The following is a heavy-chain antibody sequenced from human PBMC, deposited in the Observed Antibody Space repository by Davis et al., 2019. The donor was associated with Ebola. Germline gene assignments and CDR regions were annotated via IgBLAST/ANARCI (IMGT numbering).Heavy chain of an antibody. Sequence: PGGSLRLSCTASGFTFGDYAMSWVRQAPGKGLEWVGFIRSKAYGGTTEYAASVKGRFTISRDDSKSIAYLQMNSLKTEDTAVYYCTRDRREYSSSSPLDYWGQGTLVTVSS. CDR1: GFTFGDYA. CDR2: IRSKAYGGTT. D-gene: IGHD6-6*01. CDR3: TRDRREYSSSSPLDY. J-gene: IGHJ4*02. V-gene: IGHV3-49*04.